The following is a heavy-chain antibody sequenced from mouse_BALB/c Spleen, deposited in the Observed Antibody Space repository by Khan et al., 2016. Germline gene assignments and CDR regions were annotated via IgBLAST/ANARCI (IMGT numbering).Heavy chain of an antibody. Sequence: EVELVASGGGLVQPGGSLRLSCATSGFTFTDYYMSWVRQPPGKALEWLGFIRNKANGYTTEYSASVKGRFTISRDNSQSILYLQMNTLRAEDSATYYCAREGTTATSWYFDVWGAGTTVTVSS. V-gene: IGHV7-3*02. CDR3: AREGTTATSWYFDV. J-gene: IGHJ1*01. D-gene: IGHD1-2*01. CDR2: IRNKANGYTT. CDR1: GFTFTDYY.